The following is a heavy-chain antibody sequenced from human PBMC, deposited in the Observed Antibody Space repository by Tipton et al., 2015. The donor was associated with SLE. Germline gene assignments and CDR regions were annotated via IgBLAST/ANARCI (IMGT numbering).Heavy chain of an antibody. D-gene: IGHD3-22*01. CDR1: GGSISSSSYY. J-gene: IGHJ3*02. CDR3: ARRRVVSSGYYYEGDDAFDI. V-gene: IGHV4-39*07. CDR2: IYYSGST. Sequence: TLSLTCTVSGGSISSSSYYWSWIRQPPGKGLEWIGSIYYSGSTYYNPSLKSRVTLSVDTSKNQFSLKLSSVTAADTAVYYCARRRVVSSGYYYEGDDAFDIWGQGTMVTVSS.